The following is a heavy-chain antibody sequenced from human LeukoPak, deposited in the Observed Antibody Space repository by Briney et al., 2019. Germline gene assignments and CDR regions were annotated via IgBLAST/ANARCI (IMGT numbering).Heavy chain of an antibody. J-gene: IGHJ4*02. V-gene: IGHV3-33*01. Sequence: GRXXRLSCAASGLIFRNYGMHWVRQAPGKGLEGVAIIYYDGNNKYYADSVKGRFTISKDNSKNTLYLQMNSLRAEDTAMYYCATSEPGIAVALWGQGTLVIVSS. D-gene: IGHD6-19*01. CDR1: GLIFRNYG. CDR3: ATSEPGIAVAL. CDR2: IYYDGNNK.